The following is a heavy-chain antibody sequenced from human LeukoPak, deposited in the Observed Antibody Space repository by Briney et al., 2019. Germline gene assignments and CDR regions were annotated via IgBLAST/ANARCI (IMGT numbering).Heavy chain of an antibody. J-gene: IGHJ4*02. Sequence: GRSLRLSCAASGFTFDDYAMHWVRQAPGKGLERVSGISWNSGSIGYADSVKGRFTISRDNAKNSLYLQMNSLRAEDTAVYYCASCFGPEGYSYGAFWGQGTLVTVSS. CDR2: ISWNSGSI. V-gene: IGHV3-9*01. CDR3: ASCFGPEGYSYGAF. D-gene: IGHD5-18*01. CDR1: GFTFDDYA.